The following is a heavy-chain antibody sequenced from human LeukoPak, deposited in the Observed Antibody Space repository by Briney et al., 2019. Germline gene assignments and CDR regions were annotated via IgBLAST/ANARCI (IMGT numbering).Heavy chain of an antibody. CDR1: GYMFTSYG. CDR3: AREQGYTSSPYYFDY. D-gene: IGHD6-13*01. J-gene: IGHJ4*02. Sequence: ASGNVSCKASGYMFTSYGISWVRQAPGQVLEWMGWISSYNGNTAYAQNLQGRVTMTTDTTTSTAYMELRSLRSDDTAVYYCAREQGYTSSPYYFDYWGQGSLVTVSS. CDR2: ISSYNGNT. V-gene: IGHV1-18*04.